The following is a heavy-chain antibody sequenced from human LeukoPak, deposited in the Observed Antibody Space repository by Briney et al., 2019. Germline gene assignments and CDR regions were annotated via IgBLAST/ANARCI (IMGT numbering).Heavy chain of an antibody. J-gene: IGHJ4*02. CDR2: ISGSGSAT. CDR1: GLSFSAYA. CDR3: AKKRTMMARTDY. Sequence: GGSLRLSCAASGLSFSAYAMNWVRQVPGKGLEWVSGISGSGSATYYADSVKGRFTTSRDNSKNTLYLQMNSLRAEDTAVYYCAKKRTMMARTDYWGQGTLVTVSS. D-gene: IGHD3-22*01. V-gene: IGHV3-23*01.